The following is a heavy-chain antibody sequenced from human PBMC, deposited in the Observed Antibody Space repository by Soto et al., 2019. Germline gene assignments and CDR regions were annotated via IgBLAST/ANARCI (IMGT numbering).Heavy chain of an antibody. CDR3: AKDQGYGDYVGYYGMDV. J-gene: IGHJ6*02. CDR2: ISGSGGST. Sequence: GGSLRLSCAASGFTFSSYAMSWVRQAPGKGLEWVSAISGSGGSTYYADSVKGRFTISRDNSKNTLYLQMNSLRAEDTAVYYCAKDQGYGDYVGYYGMDVWGQGTTVTVSS. CDR1: GFTFSSYA. D-gene: IGHD4-17*01. V-gene: IGHV3-23*01.